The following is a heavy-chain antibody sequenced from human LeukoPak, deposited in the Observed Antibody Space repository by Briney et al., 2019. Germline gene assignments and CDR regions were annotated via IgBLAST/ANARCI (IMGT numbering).Heavy chain of an antibody. CDR3: AKVNSGTYSGYFDY. CDR2: IYPGDSDT. V-gene: IGHV5-51*01. Sequence: GASLQISCEGSGSLFTNYWIGWVRPLPGKGLEWMGIIYPGDSDTRYSPSFQGQVTISADKSISTAYLQWSSLKASDTAMYYCAKVNSGTYSGYFDYWGQGTLVTVSS. D-gene: IGHD1-26*01. CDR1: GSLFTNYW. J-gene: IGHJ4*02.